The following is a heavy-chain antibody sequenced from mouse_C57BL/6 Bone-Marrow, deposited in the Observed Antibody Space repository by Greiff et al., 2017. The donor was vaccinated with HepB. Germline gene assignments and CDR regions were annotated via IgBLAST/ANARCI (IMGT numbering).Heavy chain of an antibody. V-gene: IGHV8-12*01. J-gene: IGHJ1*03. CDR2: IYWDDDK. CDR3: ARRLVYYYGSSYVYWYFDV. CDR1: GFSLSTSGMG. D-gene: IGHD1-1*01. Sequence: QVTLKESGPGILQSSQTLSLTCSFSGFSLSTSGMGVSWIRQPSGKGLEWLAHIYWDDDKRYNPSLKSRLTISKDTSRNQVFLKITSVDTADTATYYCARRLVYYYGSSYVYWYFDVWGTGTTVTVSS.